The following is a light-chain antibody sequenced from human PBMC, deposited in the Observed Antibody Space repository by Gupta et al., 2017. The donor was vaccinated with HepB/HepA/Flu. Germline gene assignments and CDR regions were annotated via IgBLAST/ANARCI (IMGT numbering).Light chain of an antibody. CDR2: HVS. V-gene: IGLV2-14*01. J-gene: IGLJ3*02. CDR1: RSDVGVY. CDR3: SSYTDSSTWL. Sequence: QSALTQTASVSGSPGQSINMSCTGIRSDVGVYVSWYQQHPGKSPKLMIYHVSIRPSGISDRFSGSKSGNTASLTISGLQAEDEADYYCSSYTDSSTWLFGGGTKVTVL.